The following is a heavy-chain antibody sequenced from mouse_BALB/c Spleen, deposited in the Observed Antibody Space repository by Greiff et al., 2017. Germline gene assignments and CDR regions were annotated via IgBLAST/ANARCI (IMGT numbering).Heavy chain of an antibody. CDR3: ARPVLPYYFDY. V-gene: IGHV5-6-5*01. CDR1: GFTFSSYA. Sequence: DVHLVESGGGLVKPGGSLKLSCAASGFTFSSYAMSWVRQTPEKRLEWVASISSGGSTYYPDSVKGRFTISRDNARNILYLQMSSLRSEDTAMYYCARPVLPYYFDYWGQGTTLTVSS. J-gene: IGHJ2*01. CDR2: ISSGGST.